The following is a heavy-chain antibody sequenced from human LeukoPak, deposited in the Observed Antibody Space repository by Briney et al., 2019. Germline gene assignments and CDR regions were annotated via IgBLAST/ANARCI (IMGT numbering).Heavy chain of an antibody. D-gene: IGHD6-13*01. Sequence: SETLSLTCTVSGDXISSGGYYWNWIRQVPGKGLEWIGYIYYRGNTYYNPSLKSRVTISIDTSKKQFSLKLSSVTAADTAVYYCARGDSSSWSFKIWGQGTLVTVSS. CDR3: ARGDSSSWSFKI. J-gene: IGHJ4*02. V-gene: IGHV4-31*03. CDR1: GDXISSGGYY. CDR2: IYYRGNT.